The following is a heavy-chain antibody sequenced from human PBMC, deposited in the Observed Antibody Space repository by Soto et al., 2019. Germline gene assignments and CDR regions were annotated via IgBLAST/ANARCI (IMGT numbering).Heavy chain of an antibody. V-gene: IGHV1-69*13. Sequence: ASVKVSCKASGGTFSSYAISWVRQAPGQGLEWMGGIIPIFGTANYAQKFQGRVTITADESTSTAYTELSSLRSEDTAVYYCARGIGIAAAGTPSYYYYYGMDVWGQGTTVTVSS. CDR3: ARGIGIAAAGTPSYYYYYGMDV. CDR2: IIPIFGTA. D-gene: IGHD6-13*01. CDR1: GGTFSSYA. J-gene: IGHJ6*02.